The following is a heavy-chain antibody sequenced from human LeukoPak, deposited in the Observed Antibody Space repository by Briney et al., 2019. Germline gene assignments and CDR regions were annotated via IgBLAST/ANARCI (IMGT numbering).Heavy chain of an antibody. CDR1: GFTFSGYS. CDR2: ISSSSSYI. V-gene: IGHV3-21*01. D-gene: IGHD3-16*02. CDR3: ARDYVWGSYRSDYFDY. Sequence: GGSLRLSCAASGFTFSGYSMNWVRQAPGKGLEWVSSISSSSSYIYYADSVKGRFTISRDNSKNTLYLQMNSLRAEDTAVYYCARDYVWGSYRSDYFDYWGQGTLVAVSS. J-gene: IGHJ4*02.